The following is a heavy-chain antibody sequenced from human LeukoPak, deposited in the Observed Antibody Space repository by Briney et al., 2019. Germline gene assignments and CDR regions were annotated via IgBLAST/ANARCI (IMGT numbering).Heavy chain of an antibody. Sequence: PSETLSLTCAVHGGSFSGYYWNWIRQPPGKGLEWIGEINHSGSTNYNPSLKSRVTISVDTSKNQFSLKLSSVTAADTAVYFCASQEPPYCNGGLCPWGYWGQGTLVTVSS. CDR2: INHSGST. V-gene: IGHV4-34*01. J-gene: IGHJ4*02. CDR3: ASQEPPYCNGGLCPWGY. D-gene: IGHD2-15*01. CDR1: GGSFSGYY.